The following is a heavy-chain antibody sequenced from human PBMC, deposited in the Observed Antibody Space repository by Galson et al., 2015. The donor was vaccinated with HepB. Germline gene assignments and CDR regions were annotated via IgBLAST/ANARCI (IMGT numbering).Heavy chain of an antibody. V-gene: IGHV3-30-3*01. CDR3: ARTPQLWYEATLFDN. D-gene: IGHD5-18*01. Sequence: SLRLSCAASGFSFSTYAMHWVRQAPGKGLEWVAVISYDGSTKYYADSVKGRFTISRDKSKNTLSLQMNSLTAEDTAVYFCARTPQLWYEATLFDNWGQGTLVTVTS. CDR1: GFSFSTYA. CDR2: ISYDGSTK. J-gene: IGHJ4*02.